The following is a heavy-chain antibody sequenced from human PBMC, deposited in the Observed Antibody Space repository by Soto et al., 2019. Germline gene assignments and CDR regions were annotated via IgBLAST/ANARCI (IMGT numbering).Heavy chain of an antibody. D-gene: IGHD6-13*01. J-gene: IGHJ4*02. CDR1: GFTFSSYT. Sequence: EVQLVESGGGLVQPGGSLRLSCAASGFTFSSYTMNWVRQAPGKGLEWVSYISRSSTTIYYADSVKGRFTISRDNAKNSLYLQMNRLRDEDTAVYYCARDGGQQLVFDSWGQGTLVTVSS. CDR3: ARDGGQQLVFDS. CDR2: ISRSSTTI. V-gene: IGHV3-48*02.